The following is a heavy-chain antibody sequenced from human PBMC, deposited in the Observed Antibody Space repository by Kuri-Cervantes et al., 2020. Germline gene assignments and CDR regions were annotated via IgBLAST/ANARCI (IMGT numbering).Heavy chain of an antibody. Sequence: GSLRLSCTVSGGSISSRGYSWGWIRQPPGKGLEWIGSIYHSGSTYYNPSLKSRVTISVDTSKNQFSLKLSSVTAADTAVYYCARDLGAVTGDGDYWGQGTLVTVSS. V-gene: IGHV4-39*07. CDR1: GGSISSRGYS. CDR2: IYHSGST. CDR3: ARDLGAVTGDGDY. D-gene: IGHD6-19*01. J-gene: IGHJ4*02.